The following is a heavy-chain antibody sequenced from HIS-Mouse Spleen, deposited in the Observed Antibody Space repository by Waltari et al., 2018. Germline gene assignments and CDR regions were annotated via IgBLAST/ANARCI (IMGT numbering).Heavy chain of an antibody. Sequence: QLQLQESGPGLVKPSETLSLTCPVSGCSIRSRSYYWGWIRQPPGKGLEWIGSIYYSGSTYYNPSLKSRVTISVDTSKNQFSLKLSSVTAADTAVYYCAREIPYSSSWYDWYFDLWGRGTLVTVSS. V-gene: IGHV4-39*07. CDR3: AREIPYSSSWYDWYFDL. J-gene: IGHJ2*01. CDR2: IYYSGST. D-gene: IGHD6-13*01. CDR1: GCSIRSRSYY.